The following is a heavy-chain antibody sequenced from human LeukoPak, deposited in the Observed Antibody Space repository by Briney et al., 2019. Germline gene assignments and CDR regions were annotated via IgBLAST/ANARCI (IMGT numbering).Heavy chain of an antibody. V-gene: IGHV3-23*01. Sequence: GGSLRLSCAASGFTFSSYAMSWVRQAPGKGLEWVSAISGSGGSTYYADSVKGRFTISRDNSKNTLYLQMNSLRAEDTAVFYCAKRGYSKSWYSMGVWGQGTTVTVSS. CDR1: GFTFSSYA. D-gene: IGHD1-26*01. CDR3: AKRGYSKSWYSMGV. CDR2: ISGSGGST. J-gene: IGHJ6*02.